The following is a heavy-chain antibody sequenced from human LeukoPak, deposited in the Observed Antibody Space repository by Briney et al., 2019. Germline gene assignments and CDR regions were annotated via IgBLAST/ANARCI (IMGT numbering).Heavy chain of an antibody. J-gene: IGHJ3*02. CDR1: GYTFTSYS. CDR3: ARVGDMVRGVIITDAFDI. D-gene: IGHD3-10*01. V-gene: IGHV1-18*01. CDR2: IRAYNGNT. Sequence: ASVKVSCKASGYTFTSYSISWVRRAPGQGLEWMGWIRAYNGNTNYAQKLQGRVTMTTGTSTSTAYMELRSLRSDDTAVYYCARVGDMVRGVIITDAFDIWGQGTMVTVSS.